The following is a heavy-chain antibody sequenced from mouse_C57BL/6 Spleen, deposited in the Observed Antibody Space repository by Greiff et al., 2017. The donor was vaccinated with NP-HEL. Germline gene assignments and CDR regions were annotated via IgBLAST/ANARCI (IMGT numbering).Heavy chain of an antibody. D-gene: IGHD2-3*01. CDR2: IYPRSGNT. CDR3: ARGGWLLGYFDY. CDR1: GYTFTSYG. V-gene: IGHV1-81*01. J-gene: IGHJ2*01. Sequence: QVQLQQSGAELARPGASVKLSCKASGYTFTSYGISWVKQRTGQGLEWIGEIYPRSGNTYYNEKFKGKATLTADKSSSTAYMELRSLTSEDSAFYFCARGGWLLGYFDYWGQGTTLTVSS.